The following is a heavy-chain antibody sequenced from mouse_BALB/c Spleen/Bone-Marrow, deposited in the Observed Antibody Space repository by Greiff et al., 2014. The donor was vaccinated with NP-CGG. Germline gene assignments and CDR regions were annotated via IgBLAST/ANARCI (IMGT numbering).Heavy chain of an antibody. CDR3: ARELGLRLAY. CDR1: GYTFSSYW. J-gene: IGHJ3*01. V-gene: IGHV1-9*01. D-gene: IGHD3-1*01. Sequence: VKLVESGAELMKPGASVKISCKATGYTFSSYWIEWVKQRPGHGLEWIGEILPGSGSTNYNEKFKGKATFTADTSSNTAYMQLSGLTSEDSAVYYCARELGLRLAYWGQGTLVTVSA. CDR2: ILPGSGST.